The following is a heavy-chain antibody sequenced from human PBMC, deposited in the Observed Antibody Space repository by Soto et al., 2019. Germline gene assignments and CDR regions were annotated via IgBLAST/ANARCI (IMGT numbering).Heavy chain of an antibody. CDR2: IRSKANSYAT. CDR1: GFIFSGSA. V-gene: IGHV3-73*01. CDR3: ARGVYDFWSGHPKGLDY. J-gene: IGHJ4*02. Sequence: GGSLSLSCAASGFIFSGSAVEWVRQASGKGVEWVGRIRSKANSYATAYAVSVKGRSTISRDDSRNTAYLQMNSLKTEDTAVYYCARGVYDFWSGHPKGLDYWGQGTVVTVSS. D-gene: IGHD3-3*01.